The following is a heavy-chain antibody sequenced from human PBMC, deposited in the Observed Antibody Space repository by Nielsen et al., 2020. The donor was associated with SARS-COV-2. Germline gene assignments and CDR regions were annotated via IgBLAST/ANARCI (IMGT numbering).Heavy chain of an antibody. Sequence: SLKISCAASGFTFDDYAMHWVRQVPGKGLEWVSGVSWNSAYMAYADSVRGRFTISRDNSKNTLYLQMNSLRADDTAIYYCAKGSSAVPMTGFDSWGQGALVTVSS. CDR3: AKGSSAVPMTGFDS. D-gene: IGHD3-9*01. V-gene: IGHV3-9*01. J-gene: IGHJ4*02. CDR2: VSWNSAYM. CDR1: GFTFDDYA.